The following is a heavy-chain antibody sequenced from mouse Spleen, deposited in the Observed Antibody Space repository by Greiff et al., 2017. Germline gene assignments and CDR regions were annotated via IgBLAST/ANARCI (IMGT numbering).Heavy chain of an antibody. Sequence: QVQLKESGAELVRPGASVTLSCKASGYTFTDYEMHWVKQTPVHGLEWIGAIDPETGGTAYNQKFKGKATLTADKSSSTAYMELRSLTSEDSAVYYCTGYGSPWFAYWGQGTLVTVSA. D-gene: IGHD1-2*01. V-gene: IGHV1-15*01. CDR3: TGYGSPWFAY. J-gene: IGHJ3*01. CDR1: GYTFTDYE. CDR2: IDPETGGT.